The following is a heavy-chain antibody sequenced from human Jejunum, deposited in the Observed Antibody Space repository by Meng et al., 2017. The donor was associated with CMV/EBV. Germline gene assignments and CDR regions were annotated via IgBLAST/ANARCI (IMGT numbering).Heavy chain of an antibody. J-gene: IGHJ6*02. CDR3: ARDPLRYCYNNNCRGGVDV. Sequence: YWGWIRPPPGKGPEWIGFTYSSGGVYYHPSLKSRVAISVDTSKNQFSLKVNSVTAADSAVYYCARDPLRYCYNNNCRGGVDVWGQGTTVTVSS. D-gene: IGHD3-9*01. CDR2: TYSSGGV. V-gene: IGHV4-39*07. CDR1: Y.